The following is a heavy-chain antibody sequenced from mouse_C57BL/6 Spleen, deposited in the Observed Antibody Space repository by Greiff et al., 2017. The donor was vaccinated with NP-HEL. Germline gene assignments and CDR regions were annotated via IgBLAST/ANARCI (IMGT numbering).Heavy chain of an antibody. V-gene: IGHV1-18*01. Sequence: EVQLQQSGPELVKPGASVKIPCKASGYTFTDYNMDWVKQSHGKSLEWIGDINPNNGGTIYNQKFKGKATLTVDKSSSTAYMELRSLTSEDTAVYYCARGDYDWYFDVWGTGTTVTVSS. J-gene: IGHJ1*03. D-gene: IGHD2-4*01. CDR2: INPNNGGT. CDR1: GYTFTDYN. CDR3: ARGDYDWYFDV.